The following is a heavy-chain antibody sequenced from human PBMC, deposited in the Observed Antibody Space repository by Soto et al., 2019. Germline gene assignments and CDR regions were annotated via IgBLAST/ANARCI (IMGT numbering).Heavy chain of an antibody. D-gene: IGHD3-22*01. Sequence: SXKVSCKASGYTXSSYAMNLVRQAPGQRLEWIGWINAGNGNTKYSKKLQGRVTITRDTSESTAYMELSSLRSEDTDVYYCAIGAYYYESGLDYWGQGTLGTVS. CDR3: AIGAYYYESGLDY. J-gene: IGHJ4*02. CDR1: GYTXSSYA. CDR2: INAGNGNT. V-gene: IGHV1-3*01.